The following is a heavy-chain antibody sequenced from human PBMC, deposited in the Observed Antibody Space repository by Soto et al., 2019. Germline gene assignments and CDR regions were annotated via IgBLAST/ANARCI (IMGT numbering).Heavy chain of an antibody. CDR2: GGSGGST. Sequence: DVQLLESGGGSVQRGGSLRLSCAASGVTFSTYGMTWVRQAPGKGLEWVSYGGSGGSTYYADSVKGRFTISRDNSKNTLYLQMNSLRAEDTAVYYCVKFRGRAYHYYYMDVWGNGTTVTVSS. D-gene: IGHD3-16*01. CDR1: GVTFSTYG. J-gene: IGHJ6*03. V-gene: IGHV3-23*01. CDR3: VKFRGRAYHYYYMDV.